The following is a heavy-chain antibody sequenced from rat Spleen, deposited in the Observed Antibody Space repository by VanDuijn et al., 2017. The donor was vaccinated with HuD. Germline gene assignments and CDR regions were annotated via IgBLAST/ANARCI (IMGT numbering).Heavy chain of an antibody. Sequence: QVQLQESGPGLVQPSQTLSLTCTVSGFSLTDYHVHWVRQPPGKGLEWMGVMWSDADTSYNSVLKSRLSIRRDTSKSQVFLKMNSLQTEDTAIYFCTRDPITTRDYFDYWGQGVMVTVSS. CDR2: MWSDADT. V-gene: IGHV2-32*01. CDR1: GFSLTDYH. CDR3: TRDPITTRDYFDY. D-gene: IGHD1-1*01. J-gene: IGHJ2*01.